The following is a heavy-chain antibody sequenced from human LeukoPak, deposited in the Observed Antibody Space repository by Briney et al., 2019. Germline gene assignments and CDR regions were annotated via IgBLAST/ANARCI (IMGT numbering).Heavy chain of an antibody. CDR1: GFIFSTYA. D-gene: IGHD6-13*01. J-gene: IGHJ4*02. Sequence: AGGSLRLSCATSGFIFSTYALSWVRQAPGKGLEWASSISGSGGSTYHADSVKGRFTISRDSSKNTLYLQMNSLRAEDTAIYYCARVIRAAPGKGYFDYWAREPWSPSPQ. CDR3: ARVIRAAPGKGYFDY. V-gene: IGHV3-23*01. CDR2: ISGSGGST.